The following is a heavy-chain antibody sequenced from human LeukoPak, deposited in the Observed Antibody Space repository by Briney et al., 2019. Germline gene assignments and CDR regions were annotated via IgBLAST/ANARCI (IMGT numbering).Heavy chain of an antibody. J-gene: IGHJ1*01. V-gene: IGHV3-23*01. Sequence: GGSLRLSCAASGFTFSSYAMSWVRQAPGKGLEWVSAISGSGGSTYYADSVKGRFTISRDNSKNTLSLQVNSLRAEDTAMYYCAKDDDWGRYKHWGQGTLVTVSS. CDR3: AKDDDWGRYKH. CDR2: ISGSGGST. CDR1: GFTFSSYA. D-gene: IGHD3-16*01.